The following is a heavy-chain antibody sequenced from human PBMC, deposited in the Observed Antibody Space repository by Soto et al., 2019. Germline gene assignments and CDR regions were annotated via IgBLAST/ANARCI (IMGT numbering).Heavy chain of an antibody. D-gene: IGHD3-10*01. CDR3: ASSSGYYGSGSSYYYFDS. V-gene: IGHV4-31*03. CDR2: VYYSGST. CDR1: GVAVSSGGYY. Sequence: SETLSLTCNVSGVAVSSGGYYWSWIRQHPGKGLEWIGYVYYSGSTYYNPSLRSRLTISIDTSTNQFSLKLGSVTAADTAVYYCASSSGYYGSGSSYYYFDSWGQGTLVTSP. J-gene: IGHJ4*02.